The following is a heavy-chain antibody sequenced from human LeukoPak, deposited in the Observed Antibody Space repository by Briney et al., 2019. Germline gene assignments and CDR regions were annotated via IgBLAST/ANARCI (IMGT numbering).Heavy chain of an antibody. CDR3: ARWDESDH. CDR1: GGSFSGYY. V-gene: IGHV4-34*01. CDR2: INHSGST. Sequence: SETLSLTCAVYGGSFSGYYWTWIRQPPGKGLEWIGEINHSGSTNYNPSLKSRVTISVDTSKNQFSLKLSSVTAADTAVYYCARWDESDHWGQGTLVTVSS. D-gene: IGHD1-26*01. J-gene: IGHJ5*02.